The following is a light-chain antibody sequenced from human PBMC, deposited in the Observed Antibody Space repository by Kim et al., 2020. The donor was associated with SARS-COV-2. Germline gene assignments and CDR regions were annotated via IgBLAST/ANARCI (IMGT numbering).Light chain of an antibody. CDR2: LAS. J-gene: IGKJ2*01. Sequence: DIQMTQSPSTLSASVGDRVTLTCRASQTISTWLAWYQQKPGKAPNLLIYLASTLERGVPSRFIGSGSGTEFTLTINSLQPDDFATYYCQHYSRFPYTFGQGTKLEI. CDR3: QHYSRFPYT. V-gene: IGKV1-5*03. CDR1: QTISTW.